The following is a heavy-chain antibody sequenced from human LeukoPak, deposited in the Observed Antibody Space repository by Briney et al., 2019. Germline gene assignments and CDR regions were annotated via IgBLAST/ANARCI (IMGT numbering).Heavy chain of an antibody. Sequence: SVKVSCRASGGTFSSYAISWVRQAPGQGLEWMGGIIPIFGTANYAQKFQGRVTITADESTSTAYMELSSLRSEDTAVYYCARDPVAIAVAGTLDAFDIWGQGTMVTVSS. J-gene: IGHJ3*02. CDR1: GGTFSSYA. CDR3: ARDPVAIAVAGTLDAFDI. V-gene: IGHV1-69*13. CDR2: IIPIFGTA. D-gene: IGHD6-19*01.